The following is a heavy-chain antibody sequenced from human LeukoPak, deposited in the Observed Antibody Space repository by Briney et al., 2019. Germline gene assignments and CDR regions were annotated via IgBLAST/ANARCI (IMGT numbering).Heavy chain of an antibody. J-gene: IGHJ4*02. V-gene: IGHV3-30-3*01. D-gene: IGHD2-2*01. CDR2: TSYDGSNK. CDR3: ARERVVVPAATIFDY. Sequence: GRSLRLSCAASGFTFSSYGMHWVRQAPGKGLEWVAVTSYDGSNKYYADSVKGRFTISRDNSKNTLYLQMNSLRAEDTAVYYCARERVVVPAATIFDYWGQGTLVTVSS. CDR1: GFTFSSYG.